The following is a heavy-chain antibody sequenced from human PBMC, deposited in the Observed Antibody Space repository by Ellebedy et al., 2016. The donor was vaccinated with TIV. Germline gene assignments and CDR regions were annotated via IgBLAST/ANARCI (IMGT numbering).Heavy chain of an antibody. CDR3: ARDHRGDYYGSGSYWAPIGY. CDR2: MNPNSGNT. D-gene: IGHD3-10*01. CDR1: GYTFTSYD. Sequence: ASVKVSXKASGYTFTSYDINWVRQATGQGLEWMGWMNPNSGNTGYAQKLQGRVTMTTDTSTSTAYMELRSLRSDDTAVYYCARDHRGDYYGSGSYWAPIGYWGQGTLVTVSS. V-gene: IGHV1-8*01. J-gene: IGHJ4*02.